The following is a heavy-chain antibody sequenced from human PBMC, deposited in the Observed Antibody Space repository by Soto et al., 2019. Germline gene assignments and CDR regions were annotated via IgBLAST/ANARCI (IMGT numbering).Heavy chain of an antibody. CDR2: VYYDEST. CDR1: GVSLNSGHYY. CDR3: GKVLVGATRHADVDS. V-gene: IGHV4-39*01. Sequence: QVQLQESGPGLLEPLETLSLTCSVSGVSLNSGHYYWVWVRQSPGKGLAWIASVYYDESTYYNPSLQRRVTISIEKSRNQFSLTLKSVTAADTALYYCGKVLVGATRHADVDSWGQGARVTASS. J-gene: IGHJ4*02. D-gene: IGHD2-15*01.